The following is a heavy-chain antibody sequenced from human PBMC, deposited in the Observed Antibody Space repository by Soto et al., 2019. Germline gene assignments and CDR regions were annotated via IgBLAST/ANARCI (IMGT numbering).Heavy chain of an antibody. V-gene: IGHV3-15*01. Sequence: PGGSLRLSCAASGFTFSDAWMRWVRQAPGKGLDWVGRINWKSDGGTTAYAAHVRGRFTISRGDTSLSLYLQMQSLKTEDMSVYLCTADLWRLAGVIDSPGYFNSWGQGTLVTVSS. D-gene: IGHD2-21*01. CDR2: INWKSDGGTT. CDR3: TADLWRLAGVIDSPGYFNS. J-gene: IGHJ4*02. CDR1: GFTFSDAW.